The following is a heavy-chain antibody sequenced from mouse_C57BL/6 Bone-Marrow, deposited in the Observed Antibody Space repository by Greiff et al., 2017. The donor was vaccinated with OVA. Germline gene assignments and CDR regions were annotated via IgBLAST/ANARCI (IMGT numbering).Heavy chain of an antibody. Sequence: EVQLQQSGPELVKPGASVKIPCKASGYTFTDYNMDWVKQSHGKSLEWIGDINPNNGGTIYNQKFKGKATLTVDKSSSNAYMELRSLTYADTEVYNGARGGEDGTGSAYGGKGTLVTVSA. CDR3: ARGGEDGTGSAY. D-gene: IGHD3-3*01. CDR2: INPNNGGT. CDR1: GYTFTDYN. J-gene: IGHJ3*01. V-gene: IGHV1-18*01.